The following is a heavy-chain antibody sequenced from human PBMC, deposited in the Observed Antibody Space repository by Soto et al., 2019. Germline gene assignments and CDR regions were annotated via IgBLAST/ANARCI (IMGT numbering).Heavy chain of an antibody. CDR1: GESISSSSYY. Sequence: SETLSLTCIVSGESISSSSYYWGWIRQPPGKGLEWIGSIYYSGRTYYNPSFKSRVTISIDTSKNQFSLKLSSVTATDTAVYYCARQRTTVVTQAYFDHWGQGALGSVSA. V-gene: IGHV4-39*01. CDR3: ARQRTTVVTQAYFDH. CDR2: IYYSGRT. J-gene: IGHJ4*02. D-gene: IGHD2-21*02.